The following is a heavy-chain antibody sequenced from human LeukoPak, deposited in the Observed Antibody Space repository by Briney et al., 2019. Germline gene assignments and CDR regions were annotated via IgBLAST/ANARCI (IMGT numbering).Heavy chain of an antibody. CDR3: ARVLGDSSGYYSLL. J-gene: IGHJ4*02. D-gene: IGHD3-22*01. CDR2: IYYSGST. Sequence: PSETLSLTCTVSGGSISSYYWSWIRQPPGKGLEWIGYIYYSGSTNYNPYLKSRVTISVDTSKNQFSLKLSSVTAADTAVYYCARVLGDSSGYYSLLWGQGTLVTVSS. CDR1: GGSISSYY. V-gene: IGHV4-59*01.